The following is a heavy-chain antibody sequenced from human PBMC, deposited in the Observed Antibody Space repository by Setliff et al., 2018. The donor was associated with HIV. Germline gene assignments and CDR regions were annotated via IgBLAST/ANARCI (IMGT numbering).Heavy chain of an antibody. V-gene: IGHV1-3*01. CDR1: GYTFISYA. CDR3: APDFGDNWFDP. J-gene: IGHJ5*02. CDR2: ITGGSGNT. D-gene: IGHD4-17*01. Sequence: GASVKVSCKASGYTFISYAIHWVRQAPGQSLEWMGWITGGSGNTKYSEKFQGRVTITADKSTSTVYMDLSNLRSDDTATYYCAPDFGDNWFDPWGQGTLVTVSS.